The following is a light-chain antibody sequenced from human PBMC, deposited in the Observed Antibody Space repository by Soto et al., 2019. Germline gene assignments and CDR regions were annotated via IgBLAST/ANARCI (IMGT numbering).Light chain of an antibody. CDR2: KAS. CDR3: QHYNSYTLA. CDR1: QSIRYW. V-gene: IGKV1-5*03. J-gene: IGKJ4*01. Sequence: DIQMTQSPSTLSASIGDRATITCRASQSIRYWLAWFQQKPGKAPTLLINKASSLESGVPSRFSGSGSGTAFSLTISSLQSDDSATYYCQHYNSYTLAFGGGTKVDIK.